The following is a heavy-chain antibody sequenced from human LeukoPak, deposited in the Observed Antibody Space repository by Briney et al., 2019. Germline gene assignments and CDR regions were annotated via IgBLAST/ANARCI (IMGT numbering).Heavy chain of an antibody. CDR1: GGTFSSYA. CDR3: ARSTYYYDSSGYYYSDY. Sequence: SVKVSCKASGGTFSSYAISWARQAPGQGLEWMGGIIPIFGTANYAQKFQGRVTITTDESTSTAYMELSSLRSEDTAVYYCARSTYYYDSSGYYYSDYWGQGTLVTVSS. V-gene: IGHV1-69*05. D-gene: IGHD3-22*01. CDR2: IIPIFGTA. J-gene: IGHJ4*02.